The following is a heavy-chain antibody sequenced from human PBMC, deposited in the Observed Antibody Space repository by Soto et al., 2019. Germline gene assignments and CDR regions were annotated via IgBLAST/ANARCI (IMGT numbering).Heavy chain of an antibody. J-gene: IGHJ6*02. V-gene: IGHV3-48*02. CDR3: AREGWPLLQTGMDV. D-gene: IGHD2-15*01. CDR2: ISSSNRTI. Sequence: LRLSCAASGFTFRSYSMNWVRQAPGKGLEWVSYISSSNRTINYADSVKGRFIISRDNAKNSLYLQMHSLRDEDTAVYYCAREGWPLLQTGMDVWGQGTTVTAP. CDR1: GFTFRSYS.